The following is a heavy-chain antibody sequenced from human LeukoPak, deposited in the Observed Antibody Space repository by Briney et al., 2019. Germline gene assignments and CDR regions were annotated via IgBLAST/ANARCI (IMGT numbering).Heavy chain of an antibody. V-gene: IGHV3-53*01. CDR3: ATGPGYSSGWYYYFLH. CDR2: IYSGRST. D-gene: IGHD6-19*01. Sequence: GGSLRLSCAASGFTVSSSYVHWVRQAPGKGLEWVSVIYSGRSTSYTDSAKGRFTVSGDNSKNTLYLQMNSLQAEDTAVYYCATGPGYSSGWYYYFLHWGQGTLVTVSS. J-gene: IGHJ1*01. CDR1: GFTVSSSY.